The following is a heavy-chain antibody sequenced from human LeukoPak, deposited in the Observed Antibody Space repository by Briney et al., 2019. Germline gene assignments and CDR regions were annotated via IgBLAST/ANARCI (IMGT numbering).Heavy chain of an antibody. V-gene: IGHV4-59*01. CDR3: ARGPLRHYYGSGGDAFDI. D-gene: IGHD3-10*01. CDR1: GGSISSYY. Sequence: KASETLSLTCTVSGGSISSYYWSWIRQPPGKGLEWIGYIYYSGSTNYNPSLKSRVTISVDTSKNQFSLKLSSVTAADTAVYYCARGPLRHYYGSGGDAFDIWGQGTMVTVSS. J-gene: IGHJ3*02. CDR2: IYYSGST.